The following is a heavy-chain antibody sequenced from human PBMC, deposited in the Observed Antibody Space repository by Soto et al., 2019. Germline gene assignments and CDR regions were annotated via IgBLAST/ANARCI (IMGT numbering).Heavy chain of an antibody. J-gene: IGHJ5*02. CDR2: IIPIFGTA. CDR3: AXXXXXXXDYVLGSYRXXXXXP. D-gene: IGHD3-16*02. CDR1: GGTFSSYA. Sequence: QVQLVQSGAEVKKPGSSVKVSCKASGGTFSSYAISWVRQAPGQGLEWMGGIIPIFGTAHYAQKFQGRVTITATKSTSTAYMELCSLISEDTAVYCCAXXXXXXXDYVLGSYRXXXXXPWGQG. V-gene: IGHV1-69*06.